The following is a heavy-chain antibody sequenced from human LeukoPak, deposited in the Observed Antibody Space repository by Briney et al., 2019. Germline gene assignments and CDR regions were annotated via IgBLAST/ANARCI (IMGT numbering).Heavy chain of an antibody. D-gene: IGHD3-10*01. CDR3: ARANLGSGSYRWFDP. CDR2: ISAYNDNT. CDR1: GYTFTSYG. Sequence: ASVKVSCKASGYTFTSYGISWVRQAPGQGLEWMGWISAYNDNTNYAQNLQGRVTMTTDTSTSTAYMELRSLRSDDTAVYYCARANLGSGSYRWFDPWGQGTLVTVSS. V-gene: IGHV1-18*01. J-gene: IGHJ5*02.